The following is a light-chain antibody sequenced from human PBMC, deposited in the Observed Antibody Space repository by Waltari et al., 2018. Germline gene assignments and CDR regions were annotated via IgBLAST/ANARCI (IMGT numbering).Light chain of an antibody. CDR3: QQYGRSPPYT. V-gene: IGKV3-20*01. CDR1: QSVSSSY. Sequence: EIVLTQSPGTLSLYPGERATLSCRASQSVSSSYFAWYQQKPGQAPRLLIYGTSSRATGIPVRFSGSGSGRDFILTISRLEPEDFAVYYCQQYGRSPPYTFGQGTKLEIK. CDR2: GTS. J-gene: IGKJ2*01.